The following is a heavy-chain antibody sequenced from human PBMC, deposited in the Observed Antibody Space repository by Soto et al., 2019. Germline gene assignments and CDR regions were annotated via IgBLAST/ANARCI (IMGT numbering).Heavy chain of an antibody. V-gene: IGHV3-21*01. D-gene: IGHD2-2*01. CDR3: ASLVVPAAIHDY. Sequence: EVQLVESGGGLVKPGGSLRLSCAASGFTFSSYSMNWVRQAPGKGLEWVSSISSSSSYIYYADSVKGRFTISRDNAKNSLYLQMNSLRAEDTAVYYCASLVVPAAIHDYWGQGTLVTVSS. J-gene: IGHJ4*02. CDR1: GFTFSSYS. CDR2: ISSSSSYI.